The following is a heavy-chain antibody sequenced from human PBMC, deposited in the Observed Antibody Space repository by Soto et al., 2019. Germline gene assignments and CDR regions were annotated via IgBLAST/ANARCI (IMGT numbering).Heavy chain of an antibody. D-gene: IGHD4-17*01. CDR3: ARGRRYTVTLNFDY. V-gene: IGHV4-34*01. Sequence: SETLSLTCAVYGGSFSGYYWSWTRQPPGKGLEWIGEINHSGSTNYNPSLKSRVTISVDTSKNQFSLKLSSVTAADTAVYYCARGRRYTVTLNFDYRGQGTLVTLSS. CDR1: GGSFSGYY. J-gene: IGHJ4*02. CDR2: INHSGST.